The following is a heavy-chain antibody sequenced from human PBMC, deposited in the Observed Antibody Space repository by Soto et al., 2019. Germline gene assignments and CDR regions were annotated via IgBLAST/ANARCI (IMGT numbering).Heavy chain of an antibody. J-gene: IGHJ4*02. CDR1: GGSLSPNY. Sequence: SETLSLTCTVSGGSLSPNYWTWIRLPPGKGQEWIAYIHYNGTATYNPSLNSRVTISLDMSKTQFSLTLSSVTAADTAVYCCVIYGGNSVYSVYCGPGTLVTVSS. CDR3: VIYGGNSVYSVY. V-gene: IGHV4-59*08. D-gene: IGHD4-17*01. CDR2: IHYNGTA.